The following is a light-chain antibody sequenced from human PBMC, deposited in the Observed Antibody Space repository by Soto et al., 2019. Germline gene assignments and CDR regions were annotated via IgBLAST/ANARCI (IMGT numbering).Light chain of an antibody. Sequence: QSVLTQSPSASASLGASVKLTCTLSSGHSSYAIAWHQQQPEKGPRYLMKLNSDGSHSKGDGIPDRFSGPSSGAERYLTISSLQSEDEAAYYCQTWGTGIQVFGGGTKLTVL. CDR3: QTWGTGIQV. CDR1: SGHSSYA. CDR2: LNSDGSH. J-gene: IGLJ2*01. V-gene: IGLV4-69*01.